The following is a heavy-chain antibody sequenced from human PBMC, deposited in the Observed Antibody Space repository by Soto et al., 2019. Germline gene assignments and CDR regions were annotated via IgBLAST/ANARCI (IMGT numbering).Heavy chain of an antibody. V-gene: IGHV4-59*08. Sequence: SETLSLTCTVSGGSISSYYWSWIRQPPGKGLEWIGYIYYSGSTNYNPSLKSRVTISVDTSKNQFSLKLSSVTAADTAVYYCERHEYSGYDDAFDIWGQGTMVTVSS. CDR3: ERHEYSGYDDAFDI. CDR2: IYYSGST. CDR1: GGSISSYY. D-gene: IGHD5-12*01. J-gene: IGHJ3*02.